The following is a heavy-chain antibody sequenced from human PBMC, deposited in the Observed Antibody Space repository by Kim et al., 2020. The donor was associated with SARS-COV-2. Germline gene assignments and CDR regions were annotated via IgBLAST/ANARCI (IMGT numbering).Heavy chain of an antibody. J-gene: IGHJ4*02. D-gene: IGHD3-16*01. CDR1: GFTFSRYA. V-gene: IGHV3-30-3*01. Sequence: AGSLRLSCAASGFTFSRYAMHWVRQAPGKGLEWVAVISYDGSNKYYIDSVKGRFTISRDNSKNALFLQMDSLRAEDTAVYFCVRDWGFDYWGQGTLVTVS. CDR3: VRDWGFDY. CDR2: ISYDGSNK.